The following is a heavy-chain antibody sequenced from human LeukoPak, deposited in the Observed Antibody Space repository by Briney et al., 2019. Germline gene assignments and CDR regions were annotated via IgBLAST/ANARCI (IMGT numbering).Heavy chain of an antibody. D-gene: IGHD3-10*01. J-gene: IGHJ4*02. CDR2: IKQDGSEK. CDR3: GRGRVRYYFDY. V-gene: IGHV3-7*01. CDR1: GFTFSSYW. Sequence: SGGSLRLSCAASGFTFSSYWMSWVRQVPGKGLEWVANIKQDGSEKYYVDSVKGRFTISRDNAKNSLYLQMNSLRAEDTAVYYCGRGRVRYYFDYWGQGTLVTVSS.